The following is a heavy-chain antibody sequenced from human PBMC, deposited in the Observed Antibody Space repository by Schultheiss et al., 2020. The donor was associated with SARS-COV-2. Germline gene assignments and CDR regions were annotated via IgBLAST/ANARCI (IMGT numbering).Heavy chain of an antibody. D-gene: IGHD3-22*01. V-gene: IGHV4-34*01. CDR1: GGSFSGSY. Sequence: SETLSLTCAVYGGSFSGSYWSWIRQPPGKGLEWIGEINRSGSTNYNPSLKGRDTISVDTSKNQFSLKLSSVTAADTAVYYCARGGLYDSGGQYYYGMDVWGQGTTVTVSS. J-gene: IGHJ6*02. CDR3: ARGGLYDSGGQYYYGMDV. CDR2: INRSGST.